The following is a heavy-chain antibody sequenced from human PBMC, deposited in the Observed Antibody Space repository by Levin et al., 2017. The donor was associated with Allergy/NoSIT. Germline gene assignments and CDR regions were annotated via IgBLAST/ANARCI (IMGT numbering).Heavy chain of an antibody. CDR3: ARRGLGGQYYFDY. CDR1: RFTFSSYD. Sequence: LSLTCAASRFTFSSYDMHWVRPAPGKGLEWVAVIWYDGSNEYYADSVKGRFTISRDNSKNTLYLQMNSLRAEDTAVYYCARRGLGGQYYFDYWGQGTLVTVSS. V-gene: IGHV3-33*01. CDR2: IWYDGSNE. D-gene: IGHD2-15*01. J-gene: IGHJ4*02.